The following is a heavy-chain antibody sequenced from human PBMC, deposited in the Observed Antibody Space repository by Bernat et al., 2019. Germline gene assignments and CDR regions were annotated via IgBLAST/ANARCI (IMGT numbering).Heavy chain of an antibody. CDR1: GGSISSGGYY. V-gene: IGHV4-31*03. D-gene: IGHD2-15*01. Sequence: QVQLQESGPGLVKPSQTLSLTCTVSGGSISSGGYYWSWIRQHPGKGLEWIGYIYYGGSTYYNPSLKSRVTISVDTSKNQFPLKLSSVTAADTAVYYCARDILVAGGFDLWGRGTLVTVSS. CDR3: ARDILVAGGFDL. CDR2: IYYGGST. J-gene: IGHJ2*01.